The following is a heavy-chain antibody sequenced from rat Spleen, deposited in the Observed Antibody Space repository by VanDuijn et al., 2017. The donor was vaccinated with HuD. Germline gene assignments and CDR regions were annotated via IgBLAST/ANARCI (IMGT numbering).Heavy chain of an antibody. Sequence: EVQVVESGGGIVQPGRSMKLSCAASGFTFSKYDMVWVRQAPTKGLKWVASISYDGSTPYYRDSVKGRFTISRDNAKNTQYLQMDSLRSEDTATYYCARHGGLRNWFAYWGQGTLVTVSS. CDR3: ARHGGLRNWFAY. CDR1: GFTFSKYD. D-gene: IGHD1-11*01. V-gene: IGHV5-7*01. CDR2: ISYDGSTP. J-gene: IGHJ3*01.